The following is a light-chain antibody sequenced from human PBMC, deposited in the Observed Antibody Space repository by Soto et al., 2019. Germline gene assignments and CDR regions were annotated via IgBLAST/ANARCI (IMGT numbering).Light chain of an antibody. Sequence: AIQMTPSPSSLFASVGDRVTITCPASQGIRNDLGWYQQKPGKAPKLLIYSASSLQSGVPSRFSGSRSGTVFTLTISSLQPEDFATYYCLQDYNYPLTFGGGTKVDIK. CDR2: SAS. CDR1: QGIRND. J-gene: IGKJ4*01. V-gene: IGKV1-6*01. CDR3: LQDYNYPLT.